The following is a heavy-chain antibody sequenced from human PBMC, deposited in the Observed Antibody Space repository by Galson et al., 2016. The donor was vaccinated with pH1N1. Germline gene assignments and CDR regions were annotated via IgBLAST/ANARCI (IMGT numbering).Heavy chain of an antibody. V-gene: IGHV3-74*01. CDR2: VNNDGSST. CDR1: GFIFTNYW. CDR3: VRGRYCSGVSCYSPTAEYFQH. Sequence: SLRLSCAASGFIFTNYWMHWVRHAPGMGLVWVARVNNDGSSTNYADSVKGRFTLSRDKPKNTVFLELSSLRAEDTGAYYCVRGRYCSGVSCYSPTAEYFQHWGRGTLLTVSS. J-gene: IGHJ1*01. D-gene: IGHD2-15*01.